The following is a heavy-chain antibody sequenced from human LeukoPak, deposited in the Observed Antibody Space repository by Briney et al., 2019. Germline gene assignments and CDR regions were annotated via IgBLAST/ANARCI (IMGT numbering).Heavy chain of an antibody. V-gene: IGHV1-18*01. D-gene: IGHD2-2*01. CDR3: ARDDREGVPAATYYYYGMDV. CDR1: GYTFTSYG. J-gene: IGHJ6*02. Sequence: ASVKVSCKASGYTFTSYGISWVRQAPGQGLEWMGRISAYNGNTNYAQKLQGRVTMTTDTSTSTAYMELRSLRSDDTAVYYCARDDREGVPAATYYYYGMDVWGQGTTVTVSS. CDR2: ISAYNGNT.